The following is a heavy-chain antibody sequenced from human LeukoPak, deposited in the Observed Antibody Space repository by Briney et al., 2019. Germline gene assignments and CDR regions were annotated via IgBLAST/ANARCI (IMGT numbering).Heavy chain of an antibody. V-gene: IGHV1-69*05. CDR3: ATQSGVVAATASYYYYMDV. Sequence: SSVKVSCKASGGTFISYAISWVRQAPGQGLEWMGRIIPICGKANYAQKFQGRVTITTDESTSTAYMELSSLRSEDTAVYYCATQSGVVAATASYYYYMDVWGKGTTVTVSS. J-gene: IGHJ6*03. CDR1: GGTFISYA. D-gene: IGHD2-15*01. CDR2: IIPICGKA.